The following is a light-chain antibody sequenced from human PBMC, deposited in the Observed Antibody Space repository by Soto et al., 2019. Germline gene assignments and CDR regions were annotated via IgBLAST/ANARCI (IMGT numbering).Light chain of an antibody. V-gene: IGKV3-11*01. J-gene: IGKJ5*01. CDR3: QQRSSWPPIT. CDR2: DAS. CDR1: QSVSNY. Sequence: EVVLTQSPATLSLSPGERATLSCRASQSVSNYLAWYQQKPGQAPRLLIYDASSRATGIPDRFSGRGSGTDFTLTISSLEPEDFAVDYCQQRSSWPPITFGQGTRLEIK.